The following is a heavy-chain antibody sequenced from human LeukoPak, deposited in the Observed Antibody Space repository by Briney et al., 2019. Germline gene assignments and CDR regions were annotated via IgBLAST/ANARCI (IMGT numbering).Heavy chain of an antibody. V-gene: IGHV3-30-3*02. CDR2: ISYDGSNK. Sequence: PGRSLRLSCAASGFTFSSYAVHWVRQAPGKGLEWVAVISYDGSNKYYADSVKGRFTISRDNSKNTLYLQMNSLRAEDTAVYYCAKQVVPAALDYWGQGTLVTVSS. CDR1: GFTFSSYA. D-gene: IGHD2-2*01. CDR3: AKQVVPAALDY. J-gene: IGHJ4*02.